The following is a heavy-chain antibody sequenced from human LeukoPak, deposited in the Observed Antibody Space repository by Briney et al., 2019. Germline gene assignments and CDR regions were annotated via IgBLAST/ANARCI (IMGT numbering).Heavy chain of an antibody. J-gene: IGHJ3*02. CDR3: ATVKFTPPRYCSGGSCYSGAFDI. CDR2: IIPIFGTA. V-gene: IGHV1-69*05. D-gene: IGHD2-15*01. CDR1: GGTFSNYA. Sequence: GASVKVSCKASGGTFSNYAISWVRQAPGQGLEWMGGIIPIFGTANYAQKFRGRVTITRNTSISTAYMELSSLRSEDTAIYYCATVKFTPPRYCSGGSCYSGAFDIWGQGTMVTVSS.